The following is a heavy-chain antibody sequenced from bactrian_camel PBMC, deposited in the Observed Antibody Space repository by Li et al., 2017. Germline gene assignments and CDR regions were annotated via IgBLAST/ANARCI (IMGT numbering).Heavy chain of an antibody. D-gene: IGHD3*01. J-gene: IGHJ4*01. V-gene: IGHV3S40*01. CDR3: ATAVNAMHYY. Sequence: VQLVESGGGLVQPGGSLRLSCVASGFTFSTYPMTWVRQRPGKGLEWVSSISSLGALTYYADSVKGQFTISRDNAKKTVYLQMNSLKSEDTALYYCATAVNAMHYYWGQGTQVTVS. CDR2: ISSLGALT. CDR1: GFTFSTYP.